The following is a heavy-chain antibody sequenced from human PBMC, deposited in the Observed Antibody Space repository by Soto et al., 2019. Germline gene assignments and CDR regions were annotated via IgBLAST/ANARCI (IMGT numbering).Heavy chain of an antibody. CDR1: GYTFTSYY. CDR2: INPSGCST. D-gene: IGHD2-21*01. CDR3: ARYLGENLGWFDP. J-gene: IGHJ5*02. Sequence: QVQLVQSGAEVKKPGASVKVSCKASGYTFTSYYMHWVRQAPGQGLEWMGIINPSGCSTSYAQKFQGRVTMTRDTSTSTVYMELSSLRSEDTAVYYCARYLGENLGWFDPWGQGTLVTVSS. V-gene: IGHV1-46*01.